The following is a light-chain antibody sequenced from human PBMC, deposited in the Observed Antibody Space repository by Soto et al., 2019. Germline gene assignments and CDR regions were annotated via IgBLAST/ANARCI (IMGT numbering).Light chain of an antibody. CDR2: TTS. CDR1: QSVGRN. J-gene: IGKJ4*01. Sequence: EIVMPQPPGTLSVSPGERVTPSCRPSQSVGRNLAWYQQKPGQAPRLLIYTTSTRAPGIPARFSGSGSGTEFTLTISSLQSEDVAVYYYQQYNNWPDSFGGGTKVDI. V-gene: IGKV3-15*01. CDR3: QQYNNWPDS.